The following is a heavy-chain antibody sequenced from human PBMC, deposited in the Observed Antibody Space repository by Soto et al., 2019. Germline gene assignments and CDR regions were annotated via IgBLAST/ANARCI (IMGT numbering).Heavy chain of an antibody. CDR1: GFAFSTYA. V-gene: IGHV3-23*01. CDR3: AHRTGFDY. CDR2: ISDSGGRT. Sequence: VQLLESGGGLAQPGGSLRLSCAASGFAFSTYAMSWVRQAPGKGLEWVSTISDSGGRTYYADSVKGRFTISRDNSKNTLYLQMNSLRAEDTAVYYCAHRTGFDYWGQGTLVTVSS. J-gene: IGHJ4*02.